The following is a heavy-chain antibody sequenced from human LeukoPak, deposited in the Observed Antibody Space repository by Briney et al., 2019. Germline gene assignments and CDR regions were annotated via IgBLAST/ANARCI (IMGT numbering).Heavy chain of an antibody. CDR2: IKQDGSEK. D-gene: IGHD3-22*01. CDR1: GFTFSSYW. J-gene: IGHJ4*02. V-gene: IGHV3-7*01. CDR3: ARVGGGYYPSYYFDY. Sequence: GGSLRLSCAASGFTFSSYWMSWVRQAPGKGLEWVANIKQDGSEKYYVDSLKGRFTISRDNAKNSLYLQMNSLRAEDTAVYYCARVGGGYYPSYYFDYWGQGTLVTVSS.